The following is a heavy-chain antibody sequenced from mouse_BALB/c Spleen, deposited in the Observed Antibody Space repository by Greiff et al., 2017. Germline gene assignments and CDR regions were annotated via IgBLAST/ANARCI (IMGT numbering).Heavy chain of an antibody. CDR2: ISTYYGDA. D-gene: IGHD4-1*01. V-gene: IGHV1S137*01. CDR3: ARRGTGNAMDY. Sequence: VQLQQSGAELVRPGVSVKISCKGSGYTFTDYAMHWVKQSHAKSLEWIGVISTYYGDASYNQKFKGKATMTVDKSSSTAYMELARLTSEDSAIYYCARRGTGNAMDYWGQGTSVTVSS. J-gene: IGHJ4*01. CDR1: GYTFTDYA.